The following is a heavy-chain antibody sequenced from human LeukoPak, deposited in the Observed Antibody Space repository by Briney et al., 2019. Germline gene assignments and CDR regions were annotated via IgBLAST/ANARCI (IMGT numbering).Heavy chain of an antibody. CDR2: IYDSGST. CDR1: GGSIRSSYYY. Sequence: SETLSLTCTVSGGSIRSSYYYWSWIRQPPGKGLEWIGSIYDSGSTYYNPSLKSRVTISVDTSKNQFSLKLSSVTAADTAVYYCARTPRSYGAEGYWGQGTLVTVSS. CDR3: ARTPRSYGAEGY. D-gene: IGHD4-17*01. V-gene: IGHV4-39*07. J-gene: IGHJ4*02.